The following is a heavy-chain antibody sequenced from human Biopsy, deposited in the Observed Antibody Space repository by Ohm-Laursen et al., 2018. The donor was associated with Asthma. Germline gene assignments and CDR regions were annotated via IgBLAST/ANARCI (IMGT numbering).Heavy chain of an antibody. CDR1: GGTFNTYV. CDR2: INSVFGTT. J-gene: IGHJ4*02. V-gene: IGHV1-69*13. D-gene: IGHD2-2*01. Sequence: SVKASCKSLGGTFNTYVIGWVRQAPGHGLEWMGGINSVFGTTTYPQKFQDRVTITADDSTSTVYMELSSLRSEDTAVYYCARKAGSCISRTCYSLDFWGQGTLVTVSS. CDR3: ARKAGSCISRTCYSLDF.